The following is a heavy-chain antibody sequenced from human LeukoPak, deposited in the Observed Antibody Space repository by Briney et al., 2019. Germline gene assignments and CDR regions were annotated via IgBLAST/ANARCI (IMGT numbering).Heavy chain of an antibody. J-gene: IGHJ4*02. CDR1: GFTFSSYW. CDR3: ARNQYYDFWSGYYSVGYFDY. D-gene: IGHD3-3*01. CDR2: IKQGGSEK. V-gene: IGHV3-7*03. Sequence: GGSLRLSCAASGFTFSSYWMSWVRQAPGKGLEWVANIKQGGSEKYYVDSVKGRFTISRDNAKNSLYLQMNSLRAEDTAVYYCARNQYYDFWSGYYSVGYFDYWGQGTLVTVSS.